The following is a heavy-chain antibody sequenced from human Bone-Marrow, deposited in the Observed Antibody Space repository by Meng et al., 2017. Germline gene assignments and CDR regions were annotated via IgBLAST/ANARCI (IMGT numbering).Heavy chain of an antibody. D-gene: IGHD1-26*01. CDR1: GFTFSNYY. V-gene: IGHV3-11*01. CDR3: ARNVGGVGIDY. Sequence: QVQLVGCGGGLVRPGGSRRLSWSASGFTFSNYYMSWIRQAPGKGLEWVSYISSSGSTIYYADSVKGRFTISRDNAKNSLYLQMNSLRAEDTAVYYCARNVGGVGIDYWGQGTLVTVSS. J-gene: IGHJ4*02. CDR2: ISSSGSTI.